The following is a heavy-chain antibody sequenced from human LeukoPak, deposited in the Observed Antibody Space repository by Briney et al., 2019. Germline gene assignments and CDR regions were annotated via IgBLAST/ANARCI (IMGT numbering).Heavy chain of an antibody. CDR2: INSDGSST. Sequence: GGSLRLSCAASGFTFSSYWMHWVRQAPGKGLVWVSRINSDGSSTYYADSVKGRFTISRDNSKSTLYLQMNSLRAEDTAVYYCAKVPPPTYGDQDDYWGQGTLVTVSS. J-gene: IGHJ4*02. D-gene: IGHD4-17*01. V-gene: IGHV3-74*01. CDR1: GFTFSSYW. CDR3: AKVPPPTYGDQDDY.